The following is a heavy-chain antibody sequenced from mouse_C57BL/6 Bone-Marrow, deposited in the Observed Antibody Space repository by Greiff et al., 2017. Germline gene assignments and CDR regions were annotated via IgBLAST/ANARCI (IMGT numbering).Heavy chain of an antibody. D-gene: IGHD1-1*02. CDR3: ARGQWSFAF. J-gene: IGHJ3*01. CDR2: IYPGAGDP. V-gene: IGHV1-80*01. CDR1: GYAFSSYW. Sequence: QVQLKESGAELVKPGASVTLSCKASGYAFSSYWMNWVKQRPGKGLEWIGSIYPGAGDPTYNGKFKGKATLTADKSSSTAYMQLSSLTSEDSAVYVCARGQWSFAFWGQGTPVTVSA.